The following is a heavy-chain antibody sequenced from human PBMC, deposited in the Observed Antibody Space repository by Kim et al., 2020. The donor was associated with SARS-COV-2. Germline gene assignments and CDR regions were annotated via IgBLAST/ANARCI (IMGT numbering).Heavy chain of an antibody. CDR3: ARGPDYYDSSGYFHLFDY. J-gene: IGHJ4*02. V-gene: IGHV1-3*01. Sequence: QGRVTITRDTSASTAYMELSSLRSEDTAVYYCARGPDYYDSSGYFHLFDYWGQGTLVTVSS. D-gene: IGHD3-22*01.